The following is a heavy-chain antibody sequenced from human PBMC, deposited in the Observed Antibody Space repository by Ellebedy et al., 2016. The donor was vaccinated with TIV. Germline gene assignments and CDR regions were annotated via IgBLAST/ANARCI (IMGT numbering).Heavy chain of an antibody. CDR1: GFTFSDYY. Sequence: PGGSLRLSCAASGFTFSDYYMSWIRQAPGKGLEWVSAISGSGGSTYYADSVKGRFTISRDNSKNTLYLQMNSLRAEDTAVYYCAKLMVRGVITPFDYWGQGTLVTVSS. CDR3: AKLMVRGVITPFDY. CDR2: ISGSGGST. V-gene: IGHV3-23*01. D-gene: IGHD3-10*01. J-gene: IGHJ4*02.